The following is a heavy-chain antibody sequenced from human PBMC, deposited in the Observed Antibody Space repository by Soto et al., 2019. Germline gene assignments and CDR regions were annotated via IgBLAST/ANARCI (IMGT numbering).Heavy chain of an antibody. CDR3: AKGNRYCSGGSCYYYYYGMDV. CDR2: ISGSGGST. CDR1: GFTFSSYA. J-gene: IGHJ6*02. D-gene: IGHD2-15*01. Sequence: PGGSLRLSCAASGFTFSSYAMSWVRQAPGKGLEWVSAISGSGGSTYYADSVKGRFTISRDNSKNTLYLQMNSLRAEDTAVYYCAKGNRYCSGGSCYYYYYGMDVCGQGTTVTVSS. V-gene: IGHV3-23*01.